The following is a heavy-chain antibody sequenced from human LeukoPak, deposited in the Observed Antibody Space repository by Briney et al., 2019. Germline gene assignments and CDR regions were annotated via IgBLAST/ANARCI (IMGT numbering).Heavy chain of an antibody. CDR2: ISSSSSYI. CDR1: GFTFSSYS. V-gene: IGHV3-21*01. J-gene: IGHJ4*02. Sequence: GGSLRLSCAASGFTFSSYSMNWVRQAPGKGLEWVSSISSSSSYIYYADSVKGRFTISRDNAKNSLYLQMNSLRAEDTAVYYCTGNYYGSGSYADFDYWGQGTLVTVSS. D-gene: IGHD3-10*01. CDR3: TGNYYGSGSYADFDY.